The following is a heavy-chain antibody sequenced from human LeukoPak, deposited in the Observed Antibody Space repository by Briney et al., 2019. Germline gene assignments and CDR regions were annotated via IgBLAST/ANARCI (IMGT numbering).Heavy chain of an antibody. CDR3: ARDPVDYGGNPYYYYYYGMDV. D-gene: IGHD4-23*01. Sequence: GASVKVSCKASGYTFTSYGISWVRQAPGQGLEWMGWISAYNGNTNYAQKLQGRVTMTTDTSTSTAYMELRSLRSDDTAVYYCARDPVDYGGNPYYYYYYGMDVWGQGTTVTVSS. J-gene: IGHJ6*02. CDR1: GYTFTSYG. V-gene: IGHV1-18*01. CDR2: ISAYNGNT.